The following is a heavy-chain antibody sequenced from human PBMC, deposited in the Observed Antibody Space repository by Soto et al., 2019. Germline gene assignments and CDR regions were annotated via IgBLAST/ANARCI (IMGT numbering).Heavy chain of an antibody. CDR2: ISSGSTYT. Sequence: QVQLVESGGGLVKPGGSLRLSCAASGFTFSDHYMSWIRQDPGQGLEWVSYISSGSTYTKYADSVKGRFTISRDNAKNSLYLQMNSLSAEDTDVYYCARADYGDYAFGHWGQGTLVPVSS. V-gene: IGHV3-11*05. D-gene: IGHD4-17*01. CDR3: ARADYGDYAFGH. CDR1: GFTFSDHY. J-gene: IGHJ4*02.